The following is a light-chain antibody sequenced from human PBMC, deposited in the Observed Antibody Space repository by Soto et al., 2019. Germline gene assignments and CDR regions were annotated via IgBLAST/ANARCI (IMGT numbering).Light chain of an antibody. Sequence: GDIVTIKCPASQQFTTYVNWYQQKAGKAPRLMISAGSSLQSGVPSRFSGSGSGTDFTLTIGSLQPEDFATYFCQQSYATAPTFGQGTKVDIK. CDR1: QQFTTY. V-gene: IGKV1-39*01. CDR2: AGS. J-gene: IGKJ1*01. CDR3: QQSYATAPT.